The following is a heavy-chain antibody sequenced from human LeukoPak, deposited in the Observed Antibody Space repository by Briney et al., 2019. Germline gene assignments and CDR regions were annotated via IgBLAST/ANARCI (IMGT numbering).Heavy chain of an antibody. CDR1: GGSLNIYY. Sequence: SETLSLTCAVYGGSLNIYYWSWIRQPPGKGLEWIGEINHIGSTNYNPSLKSRVTISVDTSKKQLSLKLNSVTAADTAIYYCASGPEGTDYWGQGTLVTVSS. J-gene: IGHJ4*02. CDR2: INHIGST. CDR3: ASGPEGTDY. D-gene: IGHD1-1*01. V-gene: IGHV4-34*01.